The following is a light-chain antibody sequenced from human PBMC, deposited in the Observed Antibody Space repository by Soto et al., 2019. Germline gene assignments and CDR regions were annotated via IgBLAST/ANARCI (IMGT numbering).Light chain of an antibody. Sequence: QSVLTPPSPLSGAPGQAITLSCSGTSSDIGSYNHVAWYQQFPGKSPKLMIYAVSDRPPGVSDRFSGSKSGITASLTISGLQTEDEADYYCISYTDRQSYLFGTGTKVTVL. J-gene: IGLJ1*01. CDR3: ISYTDRQSYL. CDR2: AVS. CDR1: SSDIGSYNH. V-gene: IGLV2-14*03.